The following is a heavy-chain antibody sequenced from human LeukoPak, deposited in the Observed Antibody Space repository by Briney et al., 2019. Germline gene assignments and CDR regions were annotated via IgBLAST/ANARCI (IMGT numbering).Heavy chain of an antibody. Sequence: GASVKVSCKASGYTFTSYAMHWVRQAPGQRLEWMGWISGFNGNTNDAQKFQGRVTMTTDTSTSTAYMELRSLTSDDTAVFYCARDRDGYNGGDYWGQGTLVTVSS. CDR2: ISGFNGNT. V-gene: IGHV1-18*01. J-gene: IGHJ4*02. CDR3: ARDRDGYNGGDY. CDR1: GYTFTSYA. D-gene: IGHD5-24*01.